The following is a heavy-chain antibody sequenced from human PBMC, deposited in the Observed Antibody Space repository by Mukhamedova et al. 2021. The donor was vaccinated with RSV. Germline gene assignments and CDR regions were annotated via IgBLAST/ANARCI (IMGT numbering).Heavy chain of an antibody. CDR3: AKMSYFGLGGKPYMDV. J-gene: IGHJ6*03. Sequence: APGKGLEWVSHISGSGDGTYYADSVKGRFTISRDNSKNTLYLQMNSLRAEDTAVYYCAKMSYFGLGGKPYMDVWGKGTTVTVPS. CDR2: ISGSGDGT. V-gene: IGHV3-23*01. D-gene: IGHD3-10*01.